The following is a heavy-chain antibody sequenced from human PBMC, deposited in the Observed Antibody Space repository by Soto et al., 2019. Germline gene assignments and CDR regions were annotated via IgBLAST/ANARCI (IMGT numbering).Heavy chain of an antibody. Sequence: GGSLRLSCAASRFTFSTYEMNWVRQAPGKGLEWVSYISTSGSTVYYADSVKGRFTIPRDNTRNSLYLQMNSLRDEDTALYYCVRYCSTTLCNGVATRTFDYWGHGTLVTVSS. V-gene: IGHV3-48*03. CDR1: RFTFSTYE. CDR2: ISTSGSTV. J-gene: IGHJ4*01. D-gene: IGHD2-2*01. CDR3: VRYCSTTLCNGVATRTFDY.